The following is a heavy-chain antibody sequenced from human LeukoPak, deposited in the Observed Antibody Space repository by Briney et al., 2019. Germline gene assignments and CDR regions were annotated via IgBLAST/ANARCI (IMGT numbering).Heavy chain of an antibody. CDR3: ARGEVAAAGTALSPDY. J-gene: IGHJ4*02. CDR1: GGSFSSYA. D-gene: IGHD6-13*01. V-gene: IGHV1-69*13. CDR2: IIPIFGTA. Sequence: SVKVSCKASGGSFSSYAISWVRQAPGQGLEWMGGIIPIFGTANYAQKFQGRVTITADESTSTAYMELSSLRSEDTAVYYCARGEVAAAGTALSPDYWGQGTLVTVSS.